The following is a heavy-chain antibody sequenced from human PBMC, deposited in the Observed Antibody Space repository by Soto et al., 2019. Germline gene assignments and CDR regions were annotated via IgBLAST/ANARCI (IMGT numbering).Heavy chain of an antibody. V-gene: IGHV3-30*04. CDR3: AREENRGWDFFGIDV. CDR2: ISYDGYKE. CDR1: SFPLNTYA. D-gene: IGHD1-26*01. J-gene: IGHJ6*02. Sequence: QVQLVESGGGVVQPGRSLRLSCAASSFPLNTYAIHWVRQAPGKGLEWVALISYDGYKEYYADSVRGRFTISRDNSKNTLSLQMDSLRADDTAVYYCAREENRGWDFFGIDVWGQGTTVTVSS.